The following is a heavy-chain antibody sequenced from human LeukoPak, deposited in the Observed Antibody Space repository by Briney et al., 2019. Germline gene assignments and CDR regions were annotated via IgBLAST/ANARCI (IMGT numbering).Heavy chain of an antibody. CDR1: GYTFTSYG. Sequence: ASVKVSCKASGYTFTSYGISWVRQAPGPGLEWIGWISAYNGNTNYAQKLQGRVTMTTDTSTSTAYMELRSLRSDDTAVYYCARVHVLLWFGEVYYFDYWGQGTLVTVSS. J-gene: IGHJ4*02. D-gene: IGHD3-10*01. CDR2: ISAYNGNT. CDR3: ARVHVLLWFGEVYYFDY. V-gene: IGHV1-18*01.